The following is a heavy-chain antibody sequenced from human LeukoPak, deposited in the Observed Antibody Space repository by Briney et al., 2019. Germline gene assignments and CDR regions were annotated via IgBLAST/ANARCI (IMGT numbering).Heavy chain of an antibody. CDR3: ASYYYGSGSLDY. CDR2: IYYSGST. J-gene: IGHJ4*02. Sequence: GSLRLSCAASGFTVSSYSMNWVRQAPGKGLEWIGYIYYSGSTNYNPSLKSRVTISVDTSKNQFSLKLSSVTAADTAVYYCASYYYGSGSLDYWGQGTLVTVSS. CDR1: GFTVSSYS. D-gene: IGHD3-10*01. V-gene: IGHV4-59*02.